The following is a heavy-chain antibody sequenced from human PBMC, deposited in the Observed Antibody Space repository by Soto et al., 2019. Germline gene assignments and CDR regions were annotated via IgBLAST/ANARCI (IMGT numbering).Heavy chain of an antibody. CDR1: GGTFSSYA. V-gene: IGHV1-69*13. CDR2: IIPIFGTA. J-gene: IGHJ4*02. CDR3: ARDRAPYSSSWYNFDY. Sequence: SVKVSCKASGGTFSSYAISWVRQAPGQGLEWMGGIIPIFGTANYAQKFQGRVTITADESTSTAYMELSSLRSEDTAVYYCARDRAPYSSSWYNFDYWGQGTLVTVSS. D-gene: IGHD6-13*01.